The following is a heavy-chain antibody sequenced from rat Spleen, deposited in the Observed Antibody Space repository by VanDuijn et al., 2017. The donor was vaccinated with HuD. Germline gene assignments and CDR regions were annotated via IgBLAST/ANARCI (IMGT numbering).Heavy chain of an antibody. CDR3: TTDLTGSWYFDF. V-gene: IGHV5-20*01. J-gene: IGHJ1*01. CDR2: ISYDGRST. D-gene: IGHD5-1*01. CDR1: GFIFSDFH. Sequence: EVQLVESGGGLVQPGRSLKISCAASGFIFSDFHLAWVRQAPTTGLEWVATISYDGRSTYHRDSVKGRFTLSRDDARSTLYLQMDSLRSEDTATYYCTTDLTGSWYFDFWGPGTMVTVSS.